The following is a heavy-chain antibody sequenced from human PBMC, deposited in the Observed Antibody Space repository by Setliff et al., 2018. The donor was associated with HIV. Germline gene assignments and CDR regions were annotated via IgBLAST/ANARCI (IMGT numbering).Heavy chain of an antibody. J-gene: IGHJ5*02. Sequence: PGGSLRLSCVASGFTFRSFGMHWVRQVPGKGLEWVAVIWYDGINKNYADSVRGRFTISRYNSRDTLYLEMSSLRVEDTALYYCAKADDGAAAGPAPWGQGTQVTVSS. CDR1: GFTFRSFG. D-gene: IGHD6-13*01. CDR2: IWYDGINK. V-gene: IGHV3-33*06. CDR3: AKADDGAAAGPAP.